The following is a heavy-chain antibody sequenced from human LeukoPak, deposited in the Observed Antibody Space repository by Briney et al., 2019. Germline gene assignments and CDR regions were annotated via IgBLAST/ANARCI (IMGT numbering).Heavy chain of an antibody. CDR2: IYYSGST. D-gene: IGHD6-6*01. J-gene: IGHJ4*01. V-gene: IGHV4-39*01. Sequence: SETLSLTCTVSGGSISSSSYYWGWIRQPPGKGLEWIGSIYYSGSTYYNPSLKSRVTISVDTSKNQFSLKLSSVTAADTAVYYCARRRIAARALDYWGQEPWSPSPQ. CDR1: GGSISSSSYY. CDR3: ARRRIAARALDY.